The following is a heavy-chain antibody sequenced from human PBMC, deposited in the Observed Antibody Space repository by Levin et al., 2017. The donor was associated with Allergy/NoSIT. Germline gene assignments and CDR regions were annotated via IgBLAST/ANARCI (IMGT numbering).Heavy chain of an antibody. J-gene: IGHJ4*02. CDR1: GGSISSSSYY. V-gene: IGHV4-39*07. CDR2: IYYSGST. CDR3: ARQLRSMIVVVENFDY. D-gene: IGHD3-22*01. Sequence: SETLSLTCTVSGGSISSSSYYWGWIRQPPGKGLEWIGSIYYSGSTYYNPSLKSRVTISVDTSKNQFSLKLSSVTAADTAVYYCARQLRSMIVVVENFDYWGQGTLVTVSS.